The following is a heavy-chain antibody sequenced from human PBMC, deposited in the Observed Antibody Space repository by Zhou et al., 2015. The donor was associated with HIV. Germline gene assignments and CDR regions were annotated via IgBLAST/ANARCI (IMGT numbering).Heavy chain of an antibody. CDR2: ISPYNGDT. CDR1: GYTFSSYG. CDR3: ARDQTPQYTISRGWYFDL. J-gene: IGHJ2*01. Sequence: QVQLMQSGAEVKKPGASVKVSCKASGYTFSSYGVSWVRQTPGQGLEWMGWISPYNGDTKYAQGFQDRVTMTTDTSTNIAYMELRSLRSDDTAVYYCARDQTPQYTISRGWYFDLWAVAHWSLSPQ. D-gene: IGHD6-13*01. V-gene: IGHV1-18*01.